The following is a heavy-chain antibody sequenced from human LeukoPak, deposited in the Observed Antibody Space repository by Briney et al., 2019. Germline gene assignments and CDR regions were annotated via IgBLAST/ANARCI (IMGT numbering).Heavy chain of an antibody. CDR2: IYYSGST. CDR3: ARAFSSSSWYYFDY. Sequence: PSQTLSLTCTVSGGSISSYYWSWIRQPPGKGLEWIGYIYYSGSTNYNPSLKSRVTISVDTSKNQFSLELSSVTAADTAVYYCARAFSSSSWYYFDYWGQGTLVTVSS. J-gene: IGHJ4*02. CDR1: GGSISSYY. V-gene: IGHV4-59*01. D-gene: IGHD6-13*01.